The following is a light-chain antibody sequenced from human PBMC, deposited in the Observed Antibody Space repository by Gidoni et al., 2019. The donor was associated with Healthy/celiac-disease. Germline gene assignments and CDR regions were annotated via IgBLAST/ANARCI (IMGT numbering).Light chain of an antibody. Sequence: DIQMTQSPSTLSASVGDRVTITCRASQSISSWLAWYQQKPGKAPKLLIYKASSLESGVPSRFSVSGSGTEFTLTISSLQPDDFATYYCQPYNSYPWAFGQGTKVEIK. V-gene: IGKV1-5*03. CDR3: QPYNSYPWA. CDR1: QSISSW. J-gene: IGKJ1*01. CDR2: KAS.